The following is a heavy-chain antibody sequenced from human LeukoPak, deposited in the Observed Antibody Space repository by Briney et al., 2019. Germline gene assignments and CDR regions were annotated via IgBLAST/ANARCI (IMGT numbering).Heavy chain of an antibody. J-gene: IGHJ4*02. Sequence: SVKVSCKASGGTFSSYAISWVRQAPGQGLEWMGRIIPIFGTANYAQKFQGRVTVTTDESTSTAYMELSSLRSEDTAVYYCASGPLYGGYDDWGQGTLVTVSS. CDR3: ASGPLYGGYDD. D-gene: IGHD5-12*01. CDR1: GGTFSSYA. CDR2: IIPIFGTA. V-gene: IGHV1-69*05.